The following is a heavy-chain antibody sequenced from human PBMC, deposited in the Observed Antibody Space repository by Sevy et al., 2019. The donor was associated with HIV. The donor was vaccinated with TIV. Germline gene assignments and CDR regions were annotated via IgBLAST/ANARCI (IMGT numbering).Heavy chain of an antibody. J-gene: IGHJ4*02. CDR1: GFTFRTYA. CDR3: AKRGDQDFWSSYSYFDY. D-gene: IGHD3-3*01. Sequence: GGSLRLSCTASGFTFRTYAMSWVRQAPGKGLDWVSGKGLEWVSAISRSDSTYYADSVKRRLTISRDNSKNTVYLQMNSLRAGDTAVYYCAKRGDQDFWSSYSYFDYWGQGALVTVSS. V-gene: IGHV3-23*01. CDR2: ISRSDST.